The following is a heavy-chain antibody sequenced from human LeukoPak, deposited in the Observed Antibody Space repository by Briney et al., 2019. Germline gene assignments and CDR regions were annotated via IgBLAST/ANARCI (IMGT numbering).Heavy chain of an antibody. D-gene: IGHD6-13*01. CDR3: ARAGEEYTSTWYGAY. J-gene: IGHJ4*02. CDR1: GYTFTGYY. V-gene: IGHV1-2*02. Sequence: GASVKVSCKASGYTFTGYYIHWVRQAPGPALDWMGWISPNSGGTNYVQKFQGRVTMTRDTSISTAYMELTRLTSDDTAMYYCARAGEEYTSTWYGAYWGQGTLVTVSS. CDR2: ISPNSGGT.